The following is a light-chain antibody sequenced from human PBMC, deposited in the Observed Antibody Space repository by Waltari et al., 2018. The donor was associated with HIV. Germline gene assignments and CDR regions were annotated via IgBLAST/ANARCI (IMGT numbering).Light chain of an antibody. Sequence: DILLTQTPGTLSLSPGQRATLSCWASQIIRDNFLAWYQQRPGQAPRLLMFAVSSRATGIPDRFTGSGSGTDFSLTIARLEPEDYAVYYCQQYATSPTFGNGTKVEV. CDR2: AVS. CDR3: QQYATSPT. J-gene: IGKJ1*01. CDR1: QIIRDNF. V-gene: IGKV3-20*01.